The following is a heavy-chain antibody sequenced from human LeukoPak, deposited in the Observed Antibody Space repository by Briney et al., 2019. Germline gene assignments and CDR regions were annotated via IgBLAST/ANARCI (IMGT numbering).Heavy chain of an antibody. CDR1: GGSISRGAYY. CDR2: IYYSGST. Sequence: SETLSLTCTVSGGSISRGAYYWTWIRQHPGEGLEWIGYIYYSGSTYYNPSLKSRVTISVDTSKNQFSLKLSSVTAADTAVYYCARDLAGVHDWGQGTLVTVSS. CDR3: ARDLAGVHD. J-gene: IGHJ4*02. D-gene: IGHD3-10*01. V-gene: IGHV4-31*03.